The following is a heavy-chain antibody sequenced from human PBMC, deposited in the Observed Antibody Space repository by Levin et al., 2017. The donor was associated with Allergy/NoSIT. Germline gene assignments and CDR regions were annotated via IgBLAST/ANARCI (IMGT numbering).Heavy chain of an antibody. CDR1: GFTFSSYS. Sequence: GASLRLSCAASGFTFSSYSMNWVRQAPGKGLEWVSSISSSSSYIYYADSVKGRFTISRDNAKNSLYLQMNSLRAEDTAVYYCARDSSGWRFDYWGQGTLVTVSS. J-gene: IGHJ4*02. D-gene: IGHD6-19*01. CDR3: ARDSSGWRFDY. V-gene: IGHV3-21*01. CDR2: ISSSSSYI.